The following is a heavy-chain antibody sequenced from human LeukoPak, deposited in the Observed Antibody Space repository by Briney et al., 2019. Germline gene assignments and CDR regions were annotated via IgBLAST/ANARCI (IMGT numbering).Heavy chain of an antibody. CDR1: GYTFTSYG. V-gene: IGHV1-18*01. CDR2: ISAYNGNT. D-gene: IGHD3-10*01. CDR3: ARDAGTMVRGVPYYYYGMDV. J-gene: IGHJ6*02. Sequence: GASVKVSCKASGYTFTSYGISWVRQTPGQGLEWMGWISAYNGNTNYAQKLQGRITMTTDTSTSTAYMELRSLRSDDTAVYYCARDAGTMVRGVPYYYYGMDVWGQGTTVTVSS.